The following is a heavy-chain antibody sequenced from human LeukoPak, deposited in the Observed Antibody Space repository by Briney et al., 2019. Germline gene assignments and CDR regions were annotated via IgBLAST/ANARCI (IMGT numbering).Heavy chain of an antibody. D-gene: IGHD3-3*01. CDR3: ARDPPGENQILGFVYYYYYYGMDV. V-gene: IGHV1-2*02. CDR2: INPNSGGT. CDR1: GYTFTGYY. J-gene: IGHJ6*02. Sequence: GASVKVSCKASGYTFTGYYMHWVRQAPGQGLEWMGWINPNSGGTNYAQKFQGRVTMTRDTSISTAYMELSRLRSDDTAVYYCARDPPGENQILGFVYYYYYYGMDVWGQGTTVTVSS.